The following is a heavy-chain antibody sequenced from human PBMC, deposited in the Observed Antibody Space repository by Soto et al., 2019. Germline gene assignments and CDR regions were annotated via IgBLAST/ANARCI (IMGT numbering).Heavy chain of an antibody. Sequence: AAVKVACKACGYTFTVYYMHWVRQAPGQGLEWMGWINPKSGGTMYPQKFQGRVTMTWDTSISTAYMALTRLRSDDTAVYYCARDLAKGGGSAGFDYWGQGTLVTVSS. CDR3: ARDLAKGGGSAGFDY. J-gene: IGHJ4*02. D-gene: IGHD1-26*01. CDR1: GYTFTVYY. V-gene: IGHV1-2*02. CDR2: INPKSGGT.